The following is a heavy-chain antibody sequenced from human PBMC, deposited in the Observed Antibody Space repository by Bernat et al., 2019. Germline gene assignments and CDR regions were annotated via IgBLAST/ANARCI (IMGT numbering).Heavy chain of an antibody. CDR1: GFTFTTYA. J-gene: IGHJ4*02. CDR3: AKGFRYGDLWYFDY. D-gene: IGHD4-17*01. CDR2: ISGSGGYT. V-gene: IGHV3-23*04. Sequence: EVQLVESGGGLVQPGGSLRLSCAASGFTFTTYAMSWVRQAPGKGLEWVSAISGSGGYTYYADSVKGRFTISRDNSKNTLYLQMNSLRAEDTAVYYCAKGFRYGDLWYFDYWGQGTLVTVSS.